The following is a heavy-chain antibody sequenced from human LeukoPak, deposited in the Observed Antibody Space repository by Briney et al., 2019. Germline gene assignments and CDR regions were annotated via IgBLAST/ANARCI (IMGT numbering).Heavy chain of an antibody. J-gene: IGHJ3*02. CDR3: ARKAIAMAGDAFDI. V-gene: IGHV5-10-1*01. D-gene: IGHD6-19*01. Sequence: GESLMISCKGSGYSFTSYWISWVRQMPGKGVEWMGRIDPSDSYTNYSPSFQGHVTISADKSISTAYLQWRSLKASDTAMYYCARKAIAMAGDAFDIWGQGTMVTVSS. CDR2: IDPSDSYT. CDR1: GYSFTSYW.